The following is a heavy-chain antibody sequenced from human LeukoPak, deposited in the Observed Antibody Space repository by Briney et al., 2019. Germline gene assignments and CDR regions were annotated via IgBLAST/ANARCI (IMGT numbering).Heavy chain of an antibody. J-gene: IGHJ4*02. CDR3: AKDVNHIAAAGTGLYFDY. D-gene: IGHD6-13*01. Sequence: GGSLRPSCAASGFTFSSYGMHWVRQAPGKGLEWVAVISYDGSNKYYADSVKGRFTISRDNSKNTLYLQMNSLRAEDTAVYYCAKDVNHIAAAGTGLYFDYWGQGTLVTVSS. CDR1: GFTFSSYG. V-gene: IGHV3-30*18. CDR2: ISYDGSNK.